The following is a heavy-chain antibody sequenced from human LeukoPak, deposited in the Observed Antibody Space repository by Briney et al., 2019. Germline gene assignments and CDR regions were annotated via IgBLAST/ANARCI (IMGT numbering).Heavy chain of an antibody. CDR3: ARDLSGSYTVDY. CDR1: GFTFSSYA. Sequence: PGRSLRLSCAASGFTFSSYAMHWVRQAPDKGLDWVAVISHDGSTENYADSVKGRITISRDNPKNTLYLQLNSPRPEDTAVYHCARDLSGSYTVDYWGQGTLVTVSS. CDR2: ISHDGSTE. V-gene: IGHV3-30-3*01. D-gene: IGHD1-26*01. J-gene: IGHJ4*02.